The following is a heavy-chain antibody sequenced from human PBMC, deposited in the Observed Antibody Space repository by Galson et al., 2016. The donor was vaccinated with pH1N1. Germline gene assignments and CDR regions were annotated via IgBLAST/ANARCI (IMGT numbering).Heavy chain of an antibody. CDR1: GLTFGAYW. D-gene: IGHD6-19*01. CDR2: IKQDGSEE. J-gene: IGHJ4*02. Sequence: AASGLTFGAYWMNWVRQAPGKGLEWVANIKQDGSEEYYVDSAKGRFTISRDNAKNSLYLQMNSLRGEDTAVYYCVAGAGWLPDYWGQGTLVTVSS. V-gene: IGHV3-7*01. CDR3: VAGAGWLPDY.